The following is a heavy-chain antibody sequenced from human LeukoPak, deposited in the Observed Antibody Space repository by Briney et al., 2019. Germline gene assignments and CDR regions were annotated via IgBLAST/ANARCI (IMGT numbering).Heavy chain of an antibody. J-gene: IGHJ6*03. Sequence: SETLSLTCTVSGGSISSYYWSWIRQPPGKGLEWIGYIYYSGSTNYNPSLKSRVTISVDTSKNQFSLKLSSVTAADTAVYYCARLRGLRSLYYYYYYMDVWGQGTLVTVSS. CDR2: IYYSGST. V-gene: IGHV4-59*01. CDR1: GGSISSYY. CDR3: ARLRGLRSLYYYYYYMDV. D-gene: IGHD5-12*01.